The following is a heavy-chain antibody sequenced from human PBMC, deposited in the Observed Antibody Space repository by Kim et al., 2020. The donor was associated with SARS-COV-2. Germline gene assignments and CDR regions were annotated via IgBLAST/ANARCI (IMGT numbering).Heavy chain of an antibody. CDR2: INNGGNT. CDR1: GFTVSSHH. J-gene: IGHJ3*01. V-gene: IGHV3-53*01. Sequence: GGSLRLSCAASGFTVSSHHMSWVRQAPGKGLEWVSIINNGGNTNYADSVKGRFTISRDNSKNTLYLQMNSLRAEDTAMYYCVRGSATPDWGQGTMVTVSS. D-gene: IGHD6-25*01. CDR3: VRGSATPD.